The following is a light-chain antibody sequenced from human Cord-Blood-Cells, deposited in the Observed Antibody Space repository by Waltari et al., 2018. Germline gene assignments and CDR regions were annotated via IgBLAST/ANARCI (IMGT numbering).Light chain of an antibody. CDR3: AAWDDSLNGWV. CDR1: GSNIGSNT. CDR2: SNN. V-gene: IGLV1-44*01. Sequence: QSVLTQPPSASGTPRQRVTIPCSGSGSNIGSNTVNSYQQLPGTAPKLLSYSNNQRPSGVPDRFSGSKSGTSASLAISGLQSEDEADYYCAAWDDSLNGWVFGGGTKLTVL. J-gene: IGLJ3*02.